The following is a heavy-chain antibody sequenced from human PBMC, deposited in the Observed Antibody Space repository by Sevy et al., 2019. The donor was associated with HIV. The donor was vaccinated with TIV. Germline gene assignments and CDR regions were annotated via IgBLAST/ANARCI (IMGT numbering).Heavy chain of an antibody. Sequence: SDTLSLTCTVSGGSISSYYWSWIRQPPGKGLEWIGYIYYSGSTNYNPSLKSRVTISVDTSKNQFSLKLSSVTAADTAVYYCARSFCTNGVCYFDYWGQGTLVTVSS. J-gene: IGHJ4*02. D-gene: IGHD2-8*01. CDR1: GGSISSYY. CDR2: IYYSGST. V-gene: IGHV4-59*01. CDR3: ARSFCTNGVCYFDY.